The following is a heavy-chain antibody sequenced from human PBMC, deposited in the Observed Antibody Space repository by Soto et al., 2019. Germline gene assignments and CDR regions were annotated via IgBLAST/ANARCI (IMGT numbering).Heavy chain of an antibody. CDR2: IIPIFGTA. J-gene: IGHJ6*02. V-gene: IGHV1-69*13. D-gene: IGHD3-10*01. CDR1: GGTFSSYA. Sequence: ASVKVSCKASGGTFSSYAISWVRQAPGQGLEWMGGIIPIFGTANYAQKFQGRVTITADESTSTAYMELSSLRSEDTAVYYCARGHRWGVGINPDYYYYGMDVCGQGTTVTVSS. CDR3: ARGHRWGVGINPDYYYYGMDV.